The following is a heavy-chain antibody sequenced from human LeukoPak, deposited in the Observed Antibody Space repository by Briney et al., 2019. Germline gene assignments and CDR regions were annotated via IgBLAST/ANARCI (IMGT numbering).Heavy chain of an antibody. D-gene: IGHD3-10*01. CDR2: IYYSGST. CDR1: GGSISSSSCY. Sequence: SETLSLTCTVSGGSISSSSCYWGWIRQPPGKGLEWIGSIYYSGSTYHNPSLKSRVTISVDTSKNQFSLKLSSVTAADTAVYYCARLPAGSGSLSYFDYWGQGTLATVSS. J-gene: IGHJ4*02. V-gene: IGHV4-39*01. CDR3: ARLPAGSGSLSYFDY.